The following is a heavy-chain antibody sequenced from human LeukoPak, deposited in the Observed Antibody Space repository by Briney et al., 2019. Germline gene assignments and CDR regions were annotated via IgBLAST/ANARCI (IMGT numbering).Heavy chain of an antibody. D-gene: IGHD3-9*01. J-gene: IGHJ4*02. CDR2: INQDGSAQ. V-gene: IGHV3-7*01. CDR3: ARDSESWTETGPRFDY. CDR1: GFSFSGYW. Sequence: GGSLRLSCTASGFSFSGYWMSWVRQAPGKGLEWVANINQDGSAQYYVDSVKGQFTISRDNAKNSLYPQMNSLRVEDTAVYYCARDSESWTETGPRFDYWGQGTLVTVSS.